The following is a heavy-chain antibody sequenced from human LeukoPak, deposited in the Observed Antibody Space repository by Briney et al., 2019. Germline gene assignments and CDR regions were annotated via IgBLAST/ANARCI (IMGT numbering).Heavy chain of an antibody. CDR1: GYTFTDHN. D-gene: IGHD1-20*01. CDR3: ARGNLPITGTNYFDY. CDR2: INPNSGAT. V-gene: IGHV1-2*02. Sequence: ASVKVSCKASGYTFTDHNMHWIRQAPGQGLEWMGWINPNSGATNYAQKFQGRVTITADKSTSTAYMELSSLRSEDTAVYYCARGNLPITGTNYFDYWGQGTLVTVSS. J-gene: IGHJ4*02.